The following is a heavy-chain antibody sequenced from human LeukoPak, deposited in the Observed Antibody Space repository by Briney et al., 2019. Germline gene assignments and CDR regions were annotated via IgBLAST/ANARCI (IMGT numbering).Heavy chain of an antibody. J-gene: IGHJ6*03. CDR3: ARDMHYYDSSGYYPTYYMDV. CDR1: GYTFTVYY. V-gene: IGHV1-2*02. D-gene: IGHD3-22*01. Sequence: ASVKVSYKASGYTFTVYYMHWVRQAPGQGLEWVGWINPNSGGTNYARKFQGRVTMTRDTSISTAYMELSRLRSDDTAVYYCARDMHYYDSSGYYPTYYMDVWGKGTTVTIS. CDR2: INPNSGGT.